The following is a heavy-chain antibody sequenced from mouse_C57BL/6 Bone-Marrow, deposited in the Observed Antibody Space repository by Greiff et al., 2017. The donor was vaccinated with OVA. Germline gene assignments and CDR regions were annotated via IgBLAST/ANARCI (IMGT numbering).Heavy chain of an antibody. J-gene: IGHJ1*03. D-gene: IGHD2-4*01. Sequence: QVQLQQSGPELVKPGASVKISCKASGYAFSSSWMNWVKQRPGKGLEWIGRIYPGDGDTNYNGKFKGKATLTADQSSSTAYMQLSSLTSEDSAVYFCAREDDYDWYFDVWGTGTTVTVSS. CDR1: GYAFSSSW. V-gene: IGHV1-82*01. CDR2: IYPGDGDT. CDR3: AREDDYDWYFDV.